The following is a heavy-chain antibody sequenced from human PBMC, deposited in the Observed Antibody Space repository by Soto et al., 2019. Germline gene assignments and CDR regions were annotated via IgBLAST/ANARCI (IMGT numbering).Heavy chain of an antibody. J-gene: IGHJ4*02. CDR3: VIYKAGAGGNGF. Sequence: QVHLQESGPGLIKPSETLSLTCSVSGASVTSDSYHWTWIRQPPGKGLEWIGQTGSTNYNPSLKSRITISVDTSKNQFSLNLDSVTAADTAIYYCVIYKAGAGGNGFWGQGTLVIVSS. CDR2: QTGST. D-gene: IGHD6-19*01. CDR1: GASVTSDSYH. V-gene: IGHV4-61*01.